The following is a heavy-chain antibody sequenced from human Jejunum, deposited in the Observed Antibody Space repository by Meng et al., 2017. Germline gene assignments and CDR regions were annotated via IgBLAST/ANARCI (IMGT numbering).Heavy chain of an antibody. CDR2: IYRGGQT. CDR1: GFTVSTNY. CDR3: ARGPGGYYRG. V-gene: IGHV3-53*01. D-gene: IGHD3-3*01. Sequence: GESLKISCAASGFTVSTNYMCWVRQAPGKGLEWVSGIYRGGQTYYADSVRGRFTISRDNSKNTVYLQMNSLRVEDTAVYFCARGPGGYYRGWGRGTLVTVSS. J-gene: IGHJ4*02.